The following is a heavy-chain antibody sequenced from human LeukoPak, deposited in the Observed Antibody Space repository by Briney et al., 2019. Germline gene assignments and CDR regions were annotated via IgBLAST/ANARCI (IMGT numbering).Heavy chain of an antibody. V-gene: IGHV3-33*01. CDR3: ARDKRGYSYGSDY. J-gene: IGHJ4*02. Sequence: GGSLRLSCAASGFTFSSYGMHWVRQAPGKGLEWVAVIWYDGSNKYYADSVKGRFTISRDNSKNTLYLQMNSLRAEDTAVYYCARDKRGYSYGSDYWGQGTLVTVSS. D-gene: IGHD5-18*01. CDR2: IWYDGSNK. CDR1: GFTFSSYG.